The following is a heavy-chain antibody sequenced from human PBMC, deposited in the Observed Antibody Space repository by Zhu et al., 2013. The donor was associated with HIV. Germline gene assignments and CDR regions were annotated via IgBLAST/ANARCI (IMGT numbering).Heavy chain of an antibody. V-gene: IGHV1-18*01. CDR3: AREGESFDY. J-gene: IGHJ4*02. CDR1: GYSFTNYG. Sequence: QVQPVQSGTEVRKPGASVKVSCKASGYSFTNYGISWVRQAPGQGLEWMGWISAYNGDTNYAQKFQGRVTMTTDTSTSTAYMDLRSLRSDDTAVYYCAREGESFDYWGQGTQVAVSS. D-gene: IGHD3-16*01. CDR2: ISAYNGDT.